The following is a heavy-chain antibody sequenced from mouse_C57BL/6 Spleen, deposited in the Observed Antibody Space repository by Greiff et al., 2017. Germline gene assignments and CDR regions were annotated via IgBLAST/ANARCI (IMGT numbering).Heavy chain of an antibody. J-gene: IGHJ1*03. CDR3: ATDGYDGYFDV. CDR2: IDPEDGET. Sequence: DVKLQDSGAELVKPGASVKLSCTASGFNIKDYDMPWVTQSTEHRLEWLGRIDPEDGETKYAPKFKGKATITADTSSNTAYLQLCSLTAEYTAVYYCATDGYDGYFDVWGTGTTVTVSS. D-gene: IGHD2-2*01. V-gene: IGHV14-2*01. CDR1: GFNIKDYD.